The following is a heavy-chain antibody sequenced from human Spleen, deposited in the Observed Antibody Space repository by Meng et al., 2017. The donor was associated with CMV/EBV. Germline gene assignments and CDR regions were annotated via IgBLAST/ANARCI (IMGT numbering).Heavy chain of an antibody. J-gene: IGHJ4*02. V-gene: IGHV1-8*03. CDR1: GYTFTGFF. D-gene: IGHD1-26*01. CDR3: ADPSGSHGN. CDR2: MNPNSGHT. Sequence: ASVKVSCKASGYTFTGFFIHWVRQAPGQGLEWMGWMNPNSGHTGYPQKFQDRVTISRNTSISTAYMELSSLRSEDPAVYYCADPSGSHGNWGQGTLGTVSS.